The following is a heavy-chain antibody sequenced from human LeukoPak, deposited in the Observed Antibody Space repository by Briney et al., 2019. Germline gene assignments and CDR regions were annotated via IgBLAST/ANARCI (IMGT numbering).Heavy chain of an antibody. CDR2: IKSKADGETI. V-gene: IGHV3-15*07. CDR3: STLTSRGLSDS. Sequence: GGSLRLSCVGSGFTFSSYWMHWVRQGPGKGLEWVGRIKSKADGETIDYAAPVKGRFTFSRDDSKNMLYLQMNSLKSEDTAVYYCSTLTSRGLSDSWGQGTLVTVSS. D-gene: IGHD1-20*01. J-gene: IGHJ4*02. CDR1: GFTFSSYW.